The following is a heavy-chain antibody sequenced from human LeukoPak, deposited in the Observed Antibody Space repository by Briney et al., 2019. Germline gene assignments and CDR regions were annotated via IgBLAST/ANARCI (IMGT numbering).Heavy chain of an antibody. V-gene: IGHV1-69*13. CDR1: GGTFSSYA. CDR2: IIPIFGTA. J-gene: IGHJ4*02. CDR3: ARGGPSSTSCYNY. Sequence: GASVKVSCKASGGTFSSYAISWVRQAPGQGLEWMGGIIPIFGTANHAQKFQGRVTIAADESTSTAYMELSSLRSEDTAVYYCARGGPSSTSCYNYWGQGTLVTVSS. D-gene: IGHD2-2*02.